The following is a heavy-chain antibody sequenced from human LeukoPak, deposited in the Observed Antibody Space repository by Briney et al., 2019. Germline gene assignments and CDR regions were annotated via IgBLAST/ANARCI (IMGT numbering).Heavy chain of an antibody. J-gene: IGHJ4*02. D-gene: IGHD5-24*01. V-gene: IGHV4-59*01. CDR2: IYYSGST. CDR1: GGSISSYY. Sequence: PSETLSLTCTVSGGSISSYYWSWIRQRPGKGLEWVGYIYYSGSTNYNPSLKSRVTISVDTSKNQFSLKLSSVTAADTAVYYCARGAMATTPFFDYWGQGTLVTVSS. CDR3: ARGAMATTPFFDY.